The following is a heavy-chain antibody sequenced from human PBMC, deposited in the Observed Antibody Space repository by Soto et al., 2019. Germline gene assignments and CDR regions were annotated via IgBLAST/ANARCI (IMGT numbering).Heavy chain of an antibody. J-gene: IGHJ6*02. CDR1: GFTFSSYG. CDR2: ISYDGSNK. Sequence: QVQLVESGGGVVQPGRSLRLSCAASGFTFSSYGMHWVRQAPGKGLEWVAVISYDGSNKYYADSVKGRFTISRDNSKNTLYLQMNSLRAEDTAVYYCAILPGYSYGYPRYYYYGMDVWGQGTTVTVSS. V-gene: IGHV3-30*03. D-gene: IGHD5-18*01. CDR3: AILPGYSYGYPRYYYYGMDV.